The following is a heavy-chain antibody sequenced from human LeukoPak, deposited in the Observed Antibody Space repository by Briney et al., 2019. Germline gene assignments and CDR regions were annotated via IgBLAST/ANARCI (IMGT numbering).Heavy chain of an antibody. V-gene: IGHV5-51*01. Sequence: GESLKISCKGSGYSFTSYWIGWVRQMPGKGLEWMGIIYPGDSDTRYSPSFQGQVTISADKSISTAYLQWSSLKASDTAMYYCARTRGAYDSSGYYSPGYFDYWGQGTLVTVSS. CDR2: IYPGDSDT. J-gene: IGHJ4*02. CDR1: GYSFTSYW. CDR3: ARTRGAYDSSGYYSPGYFDY. D-gene: IGHD3-22*01.